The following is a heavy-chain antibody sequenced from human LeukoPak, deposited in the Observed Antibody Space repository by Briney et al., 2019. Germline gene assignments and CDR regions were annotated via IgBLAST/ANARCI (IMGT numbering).Heavy chain of an antibody. V-gene: IGHV4-34*01. J-gene: IGHJ6*02. Sequence: PSETLSLTCAVYGGSFSGYYWSWIRQPPGKGLEWIGEINHSGSTNYNPSLKSRVTISEDTSKNQFSLKLSSVTAADTAVYYCASGGPMVRGAQQSGSVSGGMDVWGQGTTVTVSS. D-gene: IGHD3-10*01. CDR1: GGSFSGYY. CDR3: ASGGPMVRGAQQSGSVSGGMDV. CDR2: INHSGST.